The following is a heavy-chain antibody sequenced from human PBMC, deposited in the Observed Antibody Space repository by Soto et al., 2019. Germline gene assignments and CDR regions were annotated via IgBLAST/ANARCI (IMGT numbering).Heavy chain of an antibody. CDR1: GGSISSSSYY. Sequence: SETLSLTCSVSGGSISSSSYYWGWIRQPPGKGLEWIGSLYYSGSTYYHPSLKTRVTMSVDTSKNQFSLKLSSVTATDTAVYYCARRHYDILDVWGQGTTVTVS. CDR3: ARRHYDILDV. CDR2: LYYSGST. D-gene: IGHD3-9*01. V-gene: IGHV4-39*01. J-gene: IGHJ6*02.